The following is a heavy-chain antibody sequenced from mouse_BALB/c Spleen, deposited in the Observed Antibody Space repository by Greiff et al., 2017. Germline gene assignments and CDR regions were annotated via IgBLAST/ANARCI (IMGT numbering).Heavy chain of an antibody. CDR3: ARDRSSSYSYWYFDV. Sequence: EVQGVESGGGLVKPGGSLKLSCAASGFTFSSYAMSWVRQTPEKRLEWVASISSGGSTYYPDSVKGRFTISRDNARNILYLQMSSLRSEDTAMYYCARDRSSSYSYWYFDVWGAGTTVTVSS. J-gene: IGHJ1*01. CDR1: GFTFSSYA. CDR2: ISSGGST. D-gene: IGHD1-1*01. V-gene: IGHV5-6-5*01.